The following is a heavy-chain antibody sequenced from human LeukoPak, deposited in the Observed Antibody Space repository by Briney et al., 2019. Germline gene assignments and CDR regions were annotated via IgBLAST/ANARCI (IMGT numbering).Heavy chain of an antibody. V-gene: IGHV3-53*05. CDR2: IYSGGST. Sequence: GGSLRLSCAASGFTVSSNYMSWVRQAPGKGLEWVSVIYSGGSTYYADSVKGRFTISRDNSKNTLYLQMNSLRAEDTAVYYCAKDLARYYYDSSGVDYWGQGTLVTVSS. CDR1: GFTVSSNY. J-gene: IGHJ4*02. D-gene: IGHD3-22*01. CDR3: AKDLARYYYDSSGVDY.